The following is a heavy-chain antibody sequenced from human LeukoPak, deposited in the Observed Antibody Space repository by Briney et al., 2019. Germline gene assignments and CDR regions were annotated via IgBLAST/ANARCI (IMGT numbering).Heavy chain of an antibody. CDR3: ATLDSSREYFQH. J-gene: IGHJ1*01. Sequence: GGSLRLSCAASGFTFSSYEMNWVRQAPGKGLEWVLYISSSGSTIYYADSVKGRFTISRDNAKNSLYLQMNSLRAEDTAVYYCATLDSSREYFQHWGQGTLVTVSS. V-gene: IGHV3-48*03. CDR2: ISSSGSTI. CDR1: GFTFSSYE. D-gene: IGHD6-6*01.